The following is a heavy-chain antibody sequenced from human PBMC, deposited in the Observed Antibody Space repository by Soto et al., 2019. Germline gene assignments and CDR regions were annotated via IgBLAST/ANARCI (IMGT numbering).Heavy chain of an antibody. D-gene: IGHD6-19*01. CDR3: ASDLWQWLVNLNYYYYYGMDV. J-gene: IGHJ6*02. V-gene: IGHV3-30-3*01. CDR1: GFTFSSYA. CDR2: ISYDGSNK. Sequence: GGSLRLSCAASGFTFSSYAMHWVRQAPGKGLEWVAVISYDGSNKYYADSVKGRFTISRDNSKNTLYLQMNSLRAEDTAVYYCASDLWQWLVNLNYYYYYGMDVWGQGTTVTVSS.